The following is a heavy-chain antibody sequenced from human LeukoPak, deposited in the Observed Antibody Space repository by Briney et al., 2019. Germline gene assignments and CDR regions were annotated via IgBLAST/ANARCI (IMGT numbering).Heavy chain of an antibody. CDR1: AFTISTYG. D-gene: IGHD3-3*01. V-gene: IGHV3-30*18. J-gene: IGHJ4*02. CDR3: VKGYYDFDY. Sequence: PGGSLRLSCAATAFTISTYGMHWVRQAPGKGLEWVAVITYDGSNKYYADSVKGRFAMSRDNSKNTLYLQMNSLRTEDTAAYYCVKGYYDFDYWGQGTLVTVSS. CDR2: ITYDGSNK.